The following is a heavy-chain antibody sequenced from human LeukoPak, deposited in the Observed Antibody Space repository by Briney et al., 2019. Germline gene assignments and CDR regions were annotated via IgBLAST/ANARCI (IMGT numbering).Heavy chain of an antibody. CDR2: IYYSGST. V-gene: IGHV4-39*01. J-gene: IGHJ5*02. CDR3: ARHVWGFDP. Sequence: GLEWIGSIYYSGSTSYNPSLKSRVTISVDTSKNQFSLKLSSVTAADTAVYYCARHVWGFDPWGQGTLVTVSS. D-gene: IGHD3-16*01.